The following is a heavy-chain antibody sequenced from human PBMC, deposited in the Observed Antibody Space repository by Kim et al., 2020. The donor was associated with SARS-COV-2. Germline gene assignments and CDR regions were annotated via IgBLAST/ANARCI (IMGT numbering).Heavy chain of an antibody. CDR2: IYYSGST. V-gene: IGHV4-59*08. J-gene: IGHJ4*02. Sequence: SETLSLTCTVSGGSISSYYWSWIRQPPGKGLEWIGYIYYSGSTNYNPSLKSRVTISVDTSKNQFSLKLSSVTAADTAVYYCARHEGVGISGWYGHWGQGTLVTVSS. CDR3: ARHEGVGISGWYGH. D-gene: IGHD6-19*01. CDR1: GGSISSYY.